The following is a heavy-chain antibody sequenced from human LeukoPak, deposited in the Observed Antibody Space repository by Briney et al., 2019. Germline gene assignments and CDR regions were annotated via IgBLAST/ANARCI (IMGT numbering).Heavy chain of an antibody. J-gene: IGHJ6*02. CDR3: ARGPHYYSYYGLDV. V-gene: IGHV4-59*01. CDR2: IYYTGST. Sequence: PSETLSLTCTVSAGSISIYYWSWIRRPPGKGLEWIRSIYYTGSTNYNPSLESRVTMSVDTSKNQFSLKLSSLTAADTAVYFCARGPHYYSYYGLDVWGQGTTVTVSS. CDR1: AGSISIYY.